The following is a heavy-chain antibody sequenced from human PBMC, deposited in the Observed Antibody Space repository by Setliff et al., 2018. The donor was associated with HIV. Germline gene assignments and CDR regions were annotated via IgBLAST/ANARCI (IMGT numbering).Heavy chain of an antibody. CDR3: ARGATMIEAVIRRNLKNDAFDI. CDR1: GYTFTSYG. J-gene: IGHJ3*02. D-gene: IGHD3-22*01. CDR2: ISAYNGNT. Sequence: ASVKVSCKASGYTFTSYGISWVRQAPGQGLEWMGWISAYNGNTNYAQKLQVRVTMTTDTSTSTAYMELSSLRSEDTAVYYCARGATMIEAVIRRNLKNDAFDIWGQGTMVTVSS. V-gene: IGHV1-18*01.